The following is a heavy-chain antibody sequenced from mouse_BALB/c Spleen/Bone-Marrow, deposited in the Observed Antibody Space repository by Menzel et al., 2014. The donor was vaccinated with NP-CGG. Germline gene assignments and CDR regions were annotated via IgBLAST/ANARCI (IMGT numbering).Heavy chain of an antibody. CDR3: ARCLTGTNAMDY. D-gene: IGHD4-1*01. CDR1: GYAFTNYL. CDR2: INPGSGGT. V-gene: IGHV1-54*01. Sequence: VQLQESGAELVRPGTSVKVSCKASGYAFTNYLIEWVKQRPGQGLEWIGVINPGSGGTNYNEKFKAKATLTADKSSSTTHMQLSSLTADDSAVYFCARCLTGTNAMDYWGQGTSVTVSS. J-gene: IGHJ4*01.